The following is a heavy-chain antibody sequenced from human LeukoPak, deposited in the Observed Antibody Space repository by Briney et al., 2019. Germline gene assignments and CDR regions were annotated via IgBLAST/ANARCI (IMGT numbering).Heavy chain of an antibody. D-gene: IGHD5-24*01. CDR1: GSSFSGYW. CDR3: ARDRDGPNCYVDV. Sequence: GGSLRLSCAASGSSFSGYWMLWVRDVPEKGLEWVSRIKSDGTGATYADSVNGRFTISRDNAEKTLYLQMNSLRAEDTAIYYCARDRDGPNCYVDVWGKGTTVTVSS. CDR2: IKSDGTGA. J-gene: IGHJ6*03. V-gene: IGHV3-74*01.